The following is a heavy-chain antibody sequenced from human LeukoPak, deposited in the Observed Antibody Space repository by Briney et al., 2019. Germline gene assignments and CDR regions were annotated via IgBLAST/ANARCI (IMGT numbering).Heavy chain of an antibody. CDR3: ASLIVVVPAAMSNIVATTSPPDY. CDR1: GGSFSGYY. CDR2: INHSGST. D-gene: IGHD2-2*01. Sequence: SETLSLTCAVYGGSFSGYYWSWLRQPPGKGLGWIGEINHSGSTNYNPSLKSRVTISVDTSKNQFSLKLSSVTAADTAVYYCASLIVVVPAAMSNIVATTSPPDYWGQGTLVTVSS. V-gene: IGHV4-34*01. J-gene: IGHJ4*02.